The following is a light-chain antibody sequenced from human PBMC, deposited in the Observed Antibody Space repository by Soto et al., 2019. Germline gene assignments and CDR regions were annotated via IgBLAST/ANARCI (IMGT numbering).Light chain of an antibody. CDR2: EGS. V-gene: IGLV2-23*01. CDR1: SSDVGGYNL. Sequence: QSALTQPASVSGFPGQSITITCAGASSDVGGYNLVSWYQQYSGEAPKLLLSEGSKRPSGVSDRFSGSKSGNTASLTISGLQAEDEADYYCCSYAGPSALLFVGGTKLTVL. CDR3: CSYAGPSALL. J-gene: IGLJ2*01.